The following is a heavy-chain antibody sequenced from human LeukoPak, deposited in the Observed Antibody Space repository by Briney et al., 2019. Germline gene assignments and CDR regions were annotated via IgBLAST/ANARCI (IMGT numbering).Heavy chain of an antibody. Sequence: GESLRLSCAASGFTSRAYDMHWVRQITGGGLEWVSTSGTVGDTFYSDSVKGRFTISRENAKNSVHLQMNSLRVEDSAIYFCVRAAMPYIINGRRFDYWGQGTLVTVSS. V-gene: IGHV3-13*04. D-gene: IGHD2-2*01. CDR2: SGTVGDT. CDR1: GFTSRAYD. J-gene: IGHJ4*02. CDR3: VRAAMPYIINGRRFDY.